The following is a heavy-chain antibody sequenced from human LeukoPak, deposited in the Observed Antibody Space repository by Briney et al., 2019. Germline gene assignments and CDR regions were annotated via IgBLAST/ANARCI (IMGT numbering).Heavy chain of an antibody. CDR2: INPNSGDT. Sequence: ASVKVSCTASGYTFIGYYMHWVRQAPGQGLEWMGCINPNSGDTKYAQKFQDRVTMTRDTSISTAHLTMRSLTSDDTAVYYCAAGGHSWLNGMDVWGQGTTVIVSS. V-gene: IGHV1-2*02. D-gene: IGHD6-13*01. CDR3: AAGGHSWLNGMDV. J-gene: IGHJ6*02. CDR1: GYTFIGYY.